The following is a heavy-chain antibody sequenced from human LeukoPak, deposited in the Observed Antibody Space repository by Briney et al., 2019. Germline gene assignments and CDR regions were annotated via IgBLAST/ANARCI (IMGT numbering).Heavy chain of an antibody. CDR3: ARDSYDFWSGSYYYYGMDV. CDR2: IYTSGST. V-gene: IGHV4-61*02. CDR1: GGSISSGSYY. J-gene: IGHJ6*02. D-gene: IGHD3-3*01. Sequence: SETLSLTCTVSGGSISSGSYYWSCIRQPAGKGLEWIMRIYTSGSTNYNPSLKSRVTISVDTSKNQFSLKLSSVTAADTAVYYCARDSYDFWSGSYYYYGMDVWGQGTTVTVSS.